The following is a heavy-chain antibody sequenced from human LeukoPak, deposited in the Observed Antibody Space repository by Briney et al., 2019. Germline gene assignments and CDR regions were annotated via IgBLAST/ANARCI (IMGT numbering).Heavy chain of an antibody. J-gene: IGHJ4*02. CDR2: IYPVDSDT. D-gene: IGHD6-13*01. CDR3: ARVLAYGSSWQGDY. CDR1: GYSFTTYW. Sequence: GESLKISCQGSGYSFTTYWISWVRQMPGKDLEWMGIIYPVDSDTRYSPSFQGQVTISADKSITTAYLQWSSLKASDTAMYYCARVLAYGSSWQGDYWGQGTLVTVSS. V-gene: IGHV5-51*01.